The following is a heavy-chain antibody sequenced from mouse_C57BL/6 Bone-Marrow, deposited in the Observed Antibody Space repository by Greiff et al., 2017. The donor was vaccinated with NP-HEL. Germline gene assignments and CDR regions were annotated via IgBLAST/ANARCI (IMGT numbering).Heavy chain of an antibody. CDR3: AHYYGSSYPDWYFDV. CDR1: GYTFTDHT. Sequence: VKLVESDAELVKPGASVKISCKVSGYTFTDHTIHWMKQRPEQGLEWIGYIYPRDGSTKYNEKFKGKATLTADKSSSTAYMQLNSLTSEDSAVYFCAHYYGSSYPDWYFDVWGTGTTVTVSS. J-gene: IGHJ1*03. D-gene: IGHD1-1*01. CDR2: IYPRDGST. V-gene: IGHV1-78*01.